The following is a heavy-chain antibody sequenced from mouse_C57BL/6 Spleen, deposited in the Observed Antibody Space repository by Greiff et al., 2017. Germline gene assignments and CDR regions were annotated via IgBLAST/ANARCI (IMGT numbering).Heavy chain of an antibody. CDR1: GVDFSRYW. J-gene: IGHJ1*03. Sequence: AASGVDFSRYWMSWVRRAPGKGLEWIGEINPDSSTINYAPSLKDKFIISRDNAKNTLYLQMSKVRSEDTALYYCAREEGTGYFDVWGTGTTVTVSS. D-gene: IGHD4-1*01. CDR3: AREEGTGYFDV. V-gene: IGHV4-1*01. CDR2: INPDSSTI.